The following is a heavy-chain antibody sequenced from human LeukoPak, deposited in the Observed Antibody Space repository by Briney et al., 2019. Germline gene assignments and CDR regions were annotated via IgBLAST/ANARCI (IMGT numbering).Heavy chain of an antibody. Sequence: GGSLRLSCAASGFTVSRNYMNWVRQAPGKGLEWVSVIYSSEITYYADSVKGRFAISRDISMNTLYLQMNSLRAEDTAVYYCAKAKHQNWFDPWGQGTLVTVSS. D-gene: IGHD2-2*01. CDR2: IYSSEIT. CDR3: AKAKHQNWFDP. V-gene: IGHV3-53*01. CDR1: GFTVSRNY. J-gene: IGHJ5*02.